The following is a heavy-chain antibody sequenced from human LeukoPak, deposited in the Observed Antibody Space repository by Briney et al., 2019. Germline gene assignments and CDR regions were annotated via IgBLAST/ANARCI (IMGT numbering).Heavy chain of an antibody. V-gene: IGHV1-24*01. CDR1: GYTLTELS. J-gene: IGHJ4*02. CDR2: FDPEDGET. D-gene: IGHD6-19*01. Sequence: AAVKVSCKVSGYTLTELSMHWVRQAPGKGLEWMGGFDPEDGETIYAQKFQGRVTMTEDTSTDTAYMELSSLRSEDTAVYYCATVTMAYSSGWYTYDYWGQGTLVTVS. CDR3: ATVTMAYSSGWYTYDY.